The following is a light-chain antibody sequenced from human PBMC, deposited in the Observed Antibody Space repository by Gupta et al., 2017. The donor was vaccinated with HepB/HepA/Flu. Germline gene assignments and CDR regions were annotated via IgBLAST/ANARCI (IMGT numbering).Light chain of an antibody. CDR2: DVS. CDR3: SSYTRDNTVV. CDR1: SSDVGADNF. V-gene: IGLV2-14*03. Sequence: SALTQPASVSGSPGQSITISCTGASSDVGADNFVSWYQQHPGKAHKLMIYDVSNRPSGVANRFSGSKAGNTASLTISGLQTEDEADYYCSSYTRDNTVVFGGGTKLTVL. J-gene: IGLJ2*01.